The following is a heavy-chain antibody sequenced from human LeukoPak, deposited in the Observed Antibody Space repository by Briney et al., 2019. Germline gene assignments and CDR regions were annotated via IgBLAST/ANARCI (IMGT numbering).Heavy chain of an antibody. Sequence: GGSLRLSCAASGFTFSSYSMNWVRQAPGKGLEWVSSIGSSSSYIYYADSVKGRFTISRDNAKNSLYLQMNSLRAEDTAVYYCARGSSSDAFDIWGQGTMVTVSS. J-gene: IGHJ3*02. D-gene: IGHD6-13*01. CDR1: GFTFSSYS. V-gene: IGHV3-21*01. CDR2: IGSSSSYI. CDR3: ARGSSSDAFDI.